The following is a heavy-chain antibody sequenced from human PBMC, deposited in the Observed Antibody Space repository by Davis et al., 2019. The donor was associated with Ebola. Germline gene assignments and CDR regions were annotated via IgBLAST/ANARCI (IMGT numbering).Heavy chain of an antibody. D-gene: IGHD3-16*02. J-gene: IGHJ4*02. CDR2: ISSSSSYI. V-gene: IGHV3-21*01. CDR3: ARGIIMITFGGVIAKGSYFDY. CDR1: GFTFSSYS. Sequence: GGSLRLSCAASGFTFSSYSMNWVRQAPGKGLEWVSSISSSSSYIYYADSVKGRFTISRDNAKNSLYLQMNSLRAEDTAVYYCARGIIMITFGGVIAKGSYFDYWGQGTLVTVSS.